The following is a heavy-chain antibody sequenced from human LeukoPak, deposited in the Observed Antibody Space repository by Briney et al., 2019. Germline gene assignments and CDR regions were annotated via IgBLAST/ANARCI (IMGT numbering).Heavy chain of an antibody. Sequence: GGSLRLSCAASGFTFSSYAMSWVRQAPGKGLEWVSAISGSGGSTYYADSVKGRFTISRDNSKNTLYLQVNSLRAEDTAVYYCAKGINMIVVVTPDYWGQGTLVTVSS. D-gene: IGHD3-22*01. J-gene: IGHJ4*02. V-gene: IGHV3-23*01. CDR2: ISGSGGST. CDR1: GFTFSSYA. CDR3: AKGINMIVVVTPDY.